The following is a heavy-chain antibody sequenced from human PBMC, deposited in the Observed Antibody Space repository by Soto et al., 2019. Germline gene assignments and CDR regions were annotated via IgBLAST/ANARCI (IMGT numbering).Heavy chain of an antibody. CDR1: GYTLTDYY. CDR3: AKSGQAFDV. CDR2: INPNSGDT. Sequence: QVQLVQSGAEVKKPGASVKVSCKASGYTLTDYYMHWVRQAPGQGLEWMGWINPNSGDTKYAQKFQDRVTMTRDTSISSAYMELRSLRSGDPAVYFCAKSGQAFDVWGQGTTVTVSS. D-gene: IGHD5-12*01. V-gene: IGHV1-2*02. J-gene: IGHJ6*02.